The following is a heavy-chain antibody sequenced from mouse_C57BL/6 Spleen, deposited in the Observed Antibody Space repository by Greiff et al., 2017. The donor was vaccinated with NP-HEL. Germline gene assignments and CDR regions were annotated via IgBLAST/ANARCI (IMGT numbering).Heavy chain of an antibody. D-gene: IGHD1-1*01. Sequence: VQLVESGPGLVAPSQSLYITCTVSGFSLTSYAISWVRQPPGKGLEWIGEIWTGGGTNYNSALKSRLSISKDTSKSQVFLKMNSLQTDDTARYYCSRTYCSSYWYFDVWGTGTTVTVSS. CDR1: GFSLTSYA. V-gene: IGHV2-9-1*01. CDR2: IWTGGGT. J-gene: IGHJ1*03. CDR3: SRTYCSSYWYFDV.